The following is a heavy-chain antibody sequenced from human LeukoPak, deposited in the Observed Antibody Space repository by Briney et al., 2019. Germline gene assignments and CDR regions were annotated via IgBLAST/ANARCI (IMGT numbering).Heavy chain of an antibody. CDR3: ARSTAAPYYFDY. Sequence: SETLSLTCTVSGGSISSYSWSWIRQPPGKGLEWIGYIYYSGSTNYNPSLKSRVTISVDTSKNQFSLKLSSVTAADTAVYYCARSTAAPYYFDYWGQGTLVTVSS. CDR2: IYYSGST. V-gene: IGHV4-59*01. D-gene: IGHD2-21*02. J-gene: IGHJ4*02. CDR1: GGSISSYS.